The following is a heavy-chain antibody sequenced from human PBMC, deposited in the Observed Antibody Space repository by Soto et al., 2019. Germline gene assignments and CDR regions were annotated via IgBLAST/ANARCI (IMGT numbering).Heavy chain of an antibody. CDR2: TSYDGSNT. Sequence: ESGGGVVQPGTSLRLSCVGSGFTFRSFVIHWVRQAPGKGLEWVALTSYDGSNTYYDDSVKGRFTISRDNSRNTVDLHMDSLRLGDTALYFCARWGTTGGLDVCSKGTLVSVSS. D-gene: IGHD3-16*01. V-gene: IGHV3-30*19. CDR1: GFTFRSFV. CDR3: ARWGTTGGLDV. J-gene: IGHJ6*04.